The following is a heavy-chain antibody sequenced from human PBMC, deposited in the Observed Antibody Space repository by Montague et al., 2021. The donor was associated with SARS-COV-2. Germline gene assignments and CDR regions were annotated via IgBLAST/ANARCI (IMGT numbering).Heavy chain of an antibody. J-gene: IGHJ4*02. D-gene: IGHD3-22*01. CDR2: TYHGGST. CDR1: GASITRSSNH. Sequence: SETLSLTCTVSGASITRSSNHWGWIRQPPGKGLEWIGSTYHGGSTYYNPSLQSRVTISVDTSKNQVSLQLTSVTAADTAVYFCARRWGFFDSSGYYSYYFDXWGQGMLVTVSS. CDR3: ARRWGFFDSSGYYSYYFDX. V-gene: IGHV4-39*01.